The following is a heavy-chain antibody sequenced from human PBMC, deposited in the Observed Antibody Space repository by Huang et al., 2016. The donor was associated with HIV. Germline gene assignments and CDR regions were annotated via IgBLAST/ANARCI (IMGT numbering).Heavy chain of an antibody. V-gene: IGHV4-39*01. D-gene: IGHD3-22*01. CDR2: IYYSGSP. J-gene: IGHJ4*02. Sequence: QLQLQESGPGLVKPSDTLSLNCTISGGSIKSRNYYWGWVRQAPGKGLEWIGDIYYSGSPYYNPSLRSRVSLSVDTYKNQVTLKVNAVIAADTAVYYCARRQGSGYYFYFDYWGRGIPVTVSA. CDR1: GGSIKSRNYY. CDR3: ARRQGSGYYFYFDY.